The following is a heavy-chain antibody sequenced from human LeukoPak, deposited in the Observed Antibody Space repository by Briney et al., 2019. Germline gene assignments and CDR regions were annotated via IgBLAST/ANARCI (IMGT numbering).Heavy chain of an antibody. CDR1: GGSISSYY. CDR3: ARTSGSYEIVPFDY. CDR2: IYYSGST. D-gene: IGHD1-26*01. J-gene: IGHJ4*02. V-gene: IGHV4-59*01. Sequence: SETLSLTCTVSGGSISSYYWSWIRQPPGKGLEWIGYIYYSGSTNYNPSLKSRVTISVDTSKNQFSLKLSSVTAADTAVYYCARTSGSYEIVPFDYWGQGTLVTVSS.